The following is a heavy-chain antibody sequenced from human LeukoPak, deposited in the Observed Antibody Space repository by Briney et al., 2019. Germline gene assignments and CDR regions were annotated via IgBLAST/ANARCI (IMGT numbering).Heavy chain of an antibody. D-gene: IGHD3-22*01. CDR1: GCSMSGYY. V-gene: IGHV4-59*01. CDR2: IYYSGST. J-gene: IGHJ6*02. CDR3: ARDRRYYDTSGTVYYDAMDV. Sequence: SETLSLTCTVSGCSMSGYYWSWIRQPPGKGLEWIGYIYYSGSTNYNPSLKSRVTISVDTSKNHFSLRLSSVTAADTAVYYCARDRRYYDTSGTVYYDAMDVWGQGTTVTVSS.